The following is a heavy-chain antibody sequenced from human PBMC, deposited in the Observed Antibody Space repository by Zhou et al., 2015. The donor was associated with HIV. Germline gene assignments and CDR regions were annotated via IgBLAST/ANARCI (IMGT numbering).Heavy chain of an antibody. CDR3: ARAHCSSTSCYDEGEFGYFDY. J-gene: IGHJ4*02. CDR1: GGTFSSYA. Sequence: QVQLVQSGAEVKKPGSSVKVSCKASGGTFSSYAISWVRQAPGQGLEWMGGIIPIFGTANYAQKFQGRVTITADESTSTAYMELSSLRSEDTAVYYCARAHCSSTSCYDEGEFGYFDYWGQGTLVTVSS. CDR2: IIPIFGTA. V-gene: IGHV1-69*01. D-gene: IGHD2-2*01.